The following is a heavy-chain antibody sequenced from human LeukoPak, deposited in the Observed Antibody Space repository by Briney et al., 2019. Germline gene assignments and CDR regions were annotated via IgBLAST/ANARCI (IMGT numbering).Heavy chain of an antibody. V-gene: IGHV4-34*01. CDR1: GGSFSAYY. CDR2: INHSGST. J-gene: IGHJ2*01. CDR3: ARYGKGRWLTSTRPFWYFDL. D-gene: IGHD5-24*01. Sequence: SETLSLPCAVYGGSFSAYYWSWIRQPPGKGLEWIGEINHSGSTNYNASLKSRVTISVDTAKNQFSLKLSSVTAADTAVYYCARYGKGRWLTSTRPFWYFDLWGRGTLVTVSS.